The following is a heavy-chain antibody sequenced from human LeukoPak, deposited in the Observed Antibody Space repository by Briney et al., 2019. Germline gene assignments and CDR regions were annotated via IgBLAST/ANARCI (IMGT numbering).Heavy chain of an antibody. Sequence: GGSLRLSCAASGFTFSSYWMHWVRQAPGKGLVWVSRINSDGSSTSYADSVKGRFTISRDNAKNTLDLQMNSLRAEDTAVYYCARGSGWFYFDYWGQGTLVTVSS. CDR1: GFTFSSYW. V-gene: IGHV3-74*01. J-gene: IGHJ4*02. CDR2: INSDGSST. CDR3: ARGSGWFYFDY. D-gene: IGHD6-19*01.